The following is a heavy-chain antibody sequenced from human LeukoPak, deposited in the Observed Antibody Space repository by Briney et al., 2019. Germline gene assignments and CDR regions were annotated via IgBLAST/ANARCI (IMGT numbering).Heavy chain of an antibody. CDR1: GDTFSGHY. V-gene: IGHV1-2*02. D-gene: IGHD2-2*01. J-gene: IGHJ4*02. Sequence: ASVTVSCTAAGDTFSGHYMHGVRQAPGQGLEWMGWIYPNSGGTNYAQKFQGRVTMTRDTSISTAYMEWRRLKSDDTAKYYCARVVDFGVYPFDCWGQGNVLTVSS. CDR2: IYPNSGGT. CDR3: ARVVDFGVYPFDC.